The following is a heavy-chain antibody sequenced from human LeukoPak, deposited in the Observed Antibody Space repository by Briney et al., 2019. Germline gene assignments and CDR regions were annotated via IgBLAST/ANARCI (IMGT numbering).Heavy chain of an antibody. CDR1: GGSISSYY. CDR3: ARMRADSSGYYGYYYYDMDV. Sequence: SETLSLTCTVSGGSISSYYWSWIRQPPGKGLEWIGYIYYSGSTNYNPSLKSRVTISVDTSKNQFSLKLSSVTAADTAVYYCARMRADSSGYYGYYYYDMDVWGQGTTVTVSS. CDR2: IYYSGST. D-gene: IGHD3-22*01. V-gene: IGHV4-59*12. J-gene: IGHJ6*02.